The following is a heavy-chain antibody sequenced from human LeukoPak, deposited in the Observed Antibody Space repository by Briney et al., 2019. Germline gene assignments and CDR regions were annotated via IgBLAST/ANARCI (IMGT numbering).Heavy chain of an antibody. CDR2: INSDGSST. CDR1: GFTFSSYW. Sequence: GGSLRLSCAASGFTFSSYWMHWVRQAPGKGLVWVSRINSDGSSTSYADSVKGRFTISRDNAKNTLYLQMNSLRAEDTAVYYCARGKVDTAMAIDYWGQGTLVAVSS. J-gene: IGHJ4*02. CDR3: ARGKVDTAMAIDY. D-gene: IGHD5-18*01. V-gene: IGHV3-74*01.